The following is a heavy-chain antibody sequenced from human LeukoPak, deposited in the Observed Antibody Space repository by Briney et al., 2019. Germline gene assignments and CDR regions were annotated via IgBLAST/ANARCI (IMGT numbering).Heavy chain of an antibody. CDR1: GFTFSGYG. Sequence: GGSLRLSCAASGFTFSGYGMHWVRQAPDKGLEWVAVIWYDGNNKYYADSVKGRFTISRDNSKNTLYLQMNSLRAEDTAVYYCAKDWGYTTMVSYYFDYWGREPWSPSPQ. CDR2: IWYDGNNK. J-gene: IGHJ4*02. D-gene: IGHD5-18*01. CDR3: AKDWGYTTMVSYYFDY. V-gene: IGHV3-33*06.